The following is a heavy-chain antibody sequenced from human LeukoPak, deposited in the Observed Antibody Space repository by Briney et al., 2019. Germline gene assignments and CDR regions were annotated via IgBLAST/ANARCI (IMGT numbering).Heavy chain of an antibody. V-gene: IGHV3-30*02. CDR2: IRYDGSNK. D-gene: IGHD3-22*01. CDR1: GFTFSIYG. CDR3: AKVPGYYDSSGNDY. J-gene: IGHJ4*02. Sequence: PGGSLRLSCAASGFTFSIYGIHWVRQAPGKGLEWVAVIRYDGSNKYYADSVKGRFTISRDNSINTLYLQMNSLRAEDTAVYYCAKVPGYYDSSGNDYWGQGTLVTVSS.